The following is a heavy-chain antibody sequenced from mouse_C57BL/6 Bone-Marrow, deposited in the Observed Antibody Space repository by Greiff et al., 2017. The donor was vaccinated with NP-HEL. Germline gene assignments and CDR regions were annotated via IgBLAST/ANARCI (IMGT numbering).Heavy chain of an antibody. J-gene: IGHJ3*01. Sequence: EVHLVESGGGLVKPGGSLKLSCAASGFTFSSYAMSWVRQTPEKRLEWVATISDGGSYTYYTDNVKGRFTISRDNAKNNLYLQMSHLKSEDTAMYYCARDPLWRRFAYWGQGTLVTVSA. D-gene: IGHD1-1*02. CDR2: ISDGGSYT. CDR3: ARDPLWRRFAY. CDR1: GFTFSSYA. V-gene: IGHV5-4*01.